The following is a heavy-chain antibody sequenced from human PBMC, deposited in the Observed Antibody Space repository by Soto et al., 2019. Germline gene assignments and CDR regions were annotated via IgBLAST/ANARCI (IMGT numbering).Heavy chain of an antibody. CDR2: ISAYNGNT. CDR1: GYTFTGYG. CDR3: ARAGYCGGDCYYAFDI. V-gene: IGHV1-18*04. Sequence: QVQLVQSGAEVKKPGASVKVSCKASGYTFTGYGISWVRQAPGQGLEWMGWISAYNGNTNYAQKLQGRVTMTTDTSTSTAYMELRSLRSDDTAVYFCARAGYCGGDCYYAFDIWGQGTMFTVSS. J-gene: IGHJ3*02. D-gene: IGHD2-21*02.